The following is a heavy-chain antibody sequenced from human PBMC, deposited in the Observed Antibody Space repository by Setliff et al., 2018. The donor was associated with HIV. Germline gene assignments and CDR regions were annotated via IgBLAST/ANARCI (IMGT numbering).Heavy chain of an antibody. CDR1: GVSFGSSDYY. V-gene: IGHV4-39*01. Sequence: SETLSLTCTVSGVSFGSSDYYRAWIRQPPGKGLEWIGSFHYSGSTYYNPSLKSRVTISVDTSKNQFSLRQTSVTAADTAVYYCARNTRAGDFDYWGQGTLVTVSS. D-gene: IGHD3-10*01. CDR2: FHYSGST. CDR3: ARNTRAGDFDY. J-gene: IGHJ4*02.